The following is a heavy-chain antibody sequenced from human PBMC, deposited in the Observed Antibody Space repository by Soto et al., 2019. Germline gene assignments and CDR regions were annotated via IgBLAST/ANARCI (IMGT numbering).Heavy chain of an antibody. CDR1: GFTFSSYA. CDR3: AKEIHTGASGYYGMEV. CDR2: ISGSGGST. V-gene: IGHV3-23*01. J-gene: IGHJ6*02. D-gene: IGHD5-18*01. Sequence: EVQLLESGGGLVQPGGSLSLSCAASGFTFSSYAMSWVRQAPGKGLEWVSAISGSGGSTYYADSVKGRFTISRDNSKNPLYLQMNSLRAEDTAVYYCAKEIHTGASGYYGMEVWGQGTTVTVSS.